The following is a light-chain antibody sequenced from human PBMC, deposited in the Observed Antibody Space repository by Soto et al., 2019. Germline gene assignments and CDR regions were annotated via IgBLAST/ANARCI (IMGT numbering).Light chain of an antibody. CDR2: DAS. J-gene: IGKJ5*01. V-gene: IGKV1-33*01. CDR3: QPYENLPT. CDR1: QDVKNY. Sequence: DMQKTQSPSALTSSVGEIVTISCQASQDVKNYLNWYQQKPGRAPKLLIYDASNLEAGVPSRFRGSGSGTDFTFTIIRPQPEDIATYYCQPYENLPTFGQGTRLEIK.